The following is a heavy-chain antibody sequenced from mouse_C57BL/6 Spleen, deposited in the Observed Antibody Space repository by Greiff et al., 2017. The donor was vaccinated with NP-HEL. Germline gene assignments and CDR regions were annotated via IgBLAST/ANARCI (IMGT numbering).Heavy chain of an antibody. Sequence: EVKLMESVAELVRPGASVKLSCTASGFTIKNTYMHWVKQRPEQGLEWIGRIDPANGNTKYAPKFQGKATITADTSSNTAYLQLSSLTSEDTAIYYCARYYGSSYWYFDVWGTGTTVTVSS. V-gene: IGHV14-3*01. CDR3: ARYYGSSYWYFDV. J-gene: IGHJ1*03. CDR1: GFTIKNTY. D-gene: IGHD1-1*01. CDR2: IDPANGNT.